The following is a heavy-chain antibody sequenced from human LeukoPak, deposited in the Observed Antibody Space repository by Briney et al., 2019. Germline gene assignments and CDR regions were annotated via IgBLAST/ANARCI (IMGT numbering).Heavy chain of an antibody. D-gene: IGHD1-26*01. CDR3: ARAGYYRFDY. CDR1: GFTFSSYA. J-gene: IGHJ4*02. Sequence: PGGSLRLSCAASGFTFSSYAMSWVRQAPGKGLMWVSRINPDGSTIDYADSVKGRFTISRDNAKNTLYLQMNSLRAEDTAVYYCARAGYYRFDYWGQGTLVTVSS. CDR2: INPDGSTI. V-gene: IGHV3-74*01.